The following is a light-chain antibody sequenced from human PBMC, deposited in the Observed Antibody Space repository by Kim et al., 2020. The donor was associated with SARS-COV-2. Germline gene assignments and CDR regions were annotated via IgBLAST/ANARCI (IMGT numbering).Light chain of an antibody. J-gene: IGLJ3*02. CDR3: QSADSSGTSWV. Sequence: SYELTQPPSVSVSPGQTARIACSGDALPNQYAYWYQQRPGQAPVLMIYKDSERPSGIPERFSGSSSGTTVTLTISGVQAEDEADYYCQSADSSGTSWVFGGGTQLTVL. CDR2: KDS. V-gene: IGLV3-25*03. CDR1: ALPNQY.